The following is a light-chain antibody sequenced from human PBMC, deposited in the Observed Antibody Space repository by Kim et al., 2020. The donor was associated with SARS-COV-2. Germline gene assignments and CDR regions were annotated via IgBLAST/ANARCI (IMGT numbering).Light chain of an antibody. CDR1: QSISSW. J-gene: IGKJ1*01. Sequence: DIQMTQSPSTLSASVRDRVTITCRASQSISSWLAWYQQKPGKAPKLLIHKASSLESGVPSRFSGSESGTEFTLTISSLQPDDFATYYCQQYKSYPWTFGQGTKVEIK. V-gene: IGKV1-5*03. CDR3: QQYKSYPWT. CDR2: KAS.